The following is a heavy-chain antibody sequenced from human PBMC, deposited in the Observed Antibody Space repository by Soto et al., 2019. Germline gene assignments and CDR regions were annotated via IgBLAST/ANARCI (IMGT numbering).Heavy chain of an antibody. CDR2: IIPIFGTA. CDR3: ARHVTTIYYYGMDV. J-gene: IGHJ6*02. D-gene: IGHD4-4*01. V-gene: IGHV1-69*12. Sequence: QVQLVQSGAEVKKPGSSVKVSCKASGGTFSSYAISWVRQAPGQGLEWMGGIIPIFGTANYAQKFQGRVTTTVGESTSTAYRELSSLTSEDTAVYYCARHVTTIYYYGMDVWGQGTTVTVSS. CDR1: GGTFSSYA.